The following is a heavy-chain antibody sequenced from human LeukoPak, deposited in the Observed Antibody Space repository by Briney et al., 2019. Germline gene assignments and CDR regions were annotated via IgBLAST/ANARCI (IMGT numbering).Heavy chain of an antibody. J-gene: IGHJ4*02. V-gene: IGHV3-23*01. CDR1: GFTFSSYA. D-gene: IGHD6-13*01. CDR2: ISGSGGST. CDR3: AKAVPRIAAAGTCSDY. Sequence: PGGSLRLSCAASGFTFSSYAMSWVRQAPGKGLEWVSAISGSGGSTYYADSVEGRFTISRDNSKNTLYLQMNSLRAEDTAVYYCAKAVPRIAAAGTCSDYWGQGTLVTVSS.